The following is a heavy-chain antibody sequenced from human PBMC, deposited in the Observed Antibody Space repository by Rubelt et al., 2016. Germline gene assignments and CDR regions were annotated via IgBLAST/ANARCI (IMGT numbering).Heavy chain of an antibody. V-gene: IGHV3-30*04. D-gene: IGHD5-24*01. CDR2: ISYDGSNY. Sequence: QAPGKGLEWVAVISYDGSNYYYADSVKGRFTISRDNSKNTLYLQMTTLRVEDTAVYYCARDNTMGRFDPWGQGTLVTVSS. CDR3: ARDNTMGRFDP. J-gene: IGHJ5*02.